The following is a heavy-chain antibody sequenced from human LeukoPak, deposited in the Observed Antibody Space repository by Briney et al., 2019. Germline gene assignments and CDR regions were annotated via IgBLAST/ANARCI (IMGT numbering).Heavy chain of an antibody. Sequence: GGSLRLSCAASGFTFSSAWMSWVRQALGKGLEWVGRIKSKAYGGAIDYAAPVKGRFTISRDDSENTLYLQMNSLRIDDTAVYYCAKGVSSPLYYFHYWGQGTLVAVSS. V-gene: IGHV3-15*07. CDR3: AKGVSSPLYYFHY. J-gene: IGHJ4*02. CDR1: GFTFSSAW. D-gene: IGHD3-16*01. CDR2: IKSKAYGGAI.